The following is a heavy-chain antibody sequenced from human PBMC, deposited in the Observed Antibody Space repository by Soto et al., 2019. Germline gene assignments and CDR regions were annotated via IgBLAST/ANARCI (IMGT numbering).Heavy chain of an antibody. V-gene: IGHV4-34*01. J-gene: IGHJ6*02. CDR2: INHSGST. CDR3: AREEVSQWFTKGYYGMDV. Sequence: QVQLQQWGAGLLKPSETLSLTCAVYGGSFSGYYWSWIRQPPGKGLEWIGEINHSGSTNYNPSLKSRVTISVDTSKNQFSLKLSSVTVADTAVYYCAREEVSQWFTKGYYGMDVWGQGTTVTVSS. D-gene: IGHD2-8*01. CDR1: GGSFSGYY.